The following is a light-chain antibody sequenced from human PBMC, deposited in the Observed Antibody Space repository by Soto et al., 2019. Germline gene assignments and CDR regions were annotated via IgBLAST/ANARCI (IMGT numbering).Light chain of an antibody. Sequence: QSALTQPRSVSGSPGQSVTISWTGTSSDVGGYFYVSWYQQHPGKAPKLMIYDVNKRPSGVPDRFSASKSGITASLTISGLQAEDEADYYCCSYAGTYAFYVFGTGTKLTDL. CDR2: DVN. CDR3: CSYAGTYAFYV. J-gene: IGLJ1*01. V-gene: IGLV2-11*01. CDR1: SSDVGGYFY.